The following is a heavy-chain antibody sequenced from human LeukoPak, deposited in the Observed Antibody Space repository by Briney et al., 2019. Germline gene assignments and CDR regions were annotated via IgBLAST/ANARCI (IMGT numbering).Heavy chain of an antibody. V-gene: IGHV3-53*01. Sequence: PGGSLRLSCAASGFTVSSNYMSWVRQAPGKGLEWVSVIYSGGSTYYSDSVQGRFTISRDNSKNTLYLQMNSLRAEDTAVYYCARDASGGLYYFDYWGQGTLVTVSS. CDR3: ARDASGGLYYFDY. J-gene: IGHJ4*02. D-gene: IGHD3-10*01. CDR1: GFTVSSNY. CDR2: IYSGGST.